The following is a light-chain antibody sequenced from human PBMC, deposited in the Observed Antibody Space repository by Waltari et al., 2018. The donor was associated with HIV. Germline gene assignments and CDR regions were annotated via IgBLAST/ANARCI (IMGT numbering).Light chain of an antibody. CDR3: HVWNSTSDLGV. Sequence: SSVLTQPPSVSVAPGQTARIPCGGPNIGSKSVHWYQQRPGQAPVLVVYDDRVRPSGIPDRFAGSNSGKTATLTISRVEAGDEADYYCHVWNSTSDLGVFGGGTQLTVL. V-gene: IGLV3-21*02. J-gene: IGLJ7*01. CDR1: NIGSKS. CDR2: DDR.